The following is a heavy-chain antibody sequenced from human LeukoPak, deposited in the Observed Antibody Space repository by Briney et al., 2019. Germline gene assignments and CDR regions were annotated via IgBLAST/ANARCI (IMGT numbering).Heavy chain of an antibody. CDR2: FYPVDGET. D-gene: IGHD6-19*01. CDR3: ATIPSLVAVARHFDY. Sequence: AAVKDSCKVAGYTLTELFMHCVRPAPGKGLEWMGGFYPVDGETNYAQKFQRRVAMTPSPATDTAYMELSNLTAEDTAVYYCATIPSLVAVARHFDYWGQPTLVIV. J-gene: IGHJ4*02. V-gene: IGHV1-24*01. CDR1: GYTLTELF.